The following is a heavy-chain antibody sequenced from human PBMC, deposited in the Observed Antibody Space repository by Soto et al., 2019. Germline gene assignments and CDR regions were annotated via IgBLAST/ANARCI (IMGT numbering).Heavy chain of an antibody. CDR2: IYWNDDK. D-gene: IGHD2-2*01. CDR1: GFSLSTSGVG. J-gene: IGHJ5*02. Sequence: QITLKESGPTLVKPTQTLTLTCTFSGFSLSTSGVGVGWIRQPPGKALEWLALIYWNDDKRHSPSLKSRLTITKDTSKNQVVLTMTNMDPVDTATYYRAHSTGCSSTSCYPGNWFDPWGQGTLVTVSS. V-gene: IGHV2-5*01. CDR3: AHSTGCSSTSCYPGNWFDP.